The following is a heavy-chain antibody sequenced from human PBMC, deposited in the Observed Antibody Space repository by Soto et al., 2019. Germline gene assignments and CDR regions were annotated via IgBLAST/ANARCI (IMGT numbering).Heavy chain of an antibody. CDR1: GFTFSSYA. CDR2: ISYDGRNK. CDR3: ARDLYCSGGSCSSGWFDP. D-gene: IGHD2-15*01. J-gene: IGHJ5*02. Sequence: QVQLVESGGGVAQPGRSLRLSCAASGFTFSSYAMHWVRQAPGKGLEWVAVISYDGRNKYYADSVKGRFTISRDNSKNTLYLQMNSLGAEDTAVYYCARDLYCSGGSCSSGWFDPWGQGTLVTVSS. V-gene: IGHV3-30*04.